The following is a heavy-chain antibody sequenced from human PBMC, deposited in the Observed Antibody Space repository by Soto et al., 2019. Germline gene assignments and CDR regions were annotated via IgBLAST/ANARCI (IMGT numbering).Heavy chain of an antibody. CDR2: ISYDGSKK. CDR1: GFNLSSSA. Sequence: GGSLRLSCAASGFNLSSSAMNWVRQAPGKWLEWLSVISYDGSKKCYADSVKGRFTISRDDSKNTLYLQMHSLRADDTAVYYCTRDRCSGTSCYFRYWGQGXLVTVYS. CDR3: TRDRCSGTSCYFRY. J-gene: IGHJ4*02. V-gene: IGHV3-30-3*01. D-gene: IGHD2-2*01.